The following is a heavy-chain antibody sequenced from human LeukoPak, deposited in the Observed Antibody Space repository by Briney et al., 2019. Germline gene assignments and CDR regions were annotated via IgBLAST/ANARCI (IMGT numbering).Heavy chain of an antibody. V-gene: IGHV3-23*01. CDR3: AKEWWREEGALWFDP. CDR2: ISGSGGST. D-gene: IGHD2-15*01. CDR1: GFTFSSYA. J-gene: IGHJ5*02. Sequence: GGSLRLSSAASGFTFSSYAMSWVRQAPGKGLEWVSAISGSGGSTYYADSVKGRFTISRDNSKNTLYLQMNSLRAEDTAVYYCAKEWWREEGALWFDPWGQGTLVTVSS.